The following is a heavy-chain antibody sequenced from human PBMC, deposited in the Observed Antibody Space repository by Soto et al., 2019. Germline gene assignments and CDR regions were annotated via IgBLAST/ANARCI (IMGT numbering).Heavy chain of an antibody. D-gene: IGHD1-7*01. CDR3: AREMRPLVRYNWNYVPPYYFDY. J-gene: IGHJ4*02. CDR1: GYTFTSYG. Sequence: ASVKVSCKASGYTFTSYGISWVRQAPGQGLEWMGWISAYNGNTNYAQKLQGRVTMTTDTSTSTAYMELRSLRSDDTAVYYCAREMRPLVRYNWNYVPPYYFDYWGQGTLVTVSS. CDR2: ISAYNGNT. V-gene: IGHV1-18*01.